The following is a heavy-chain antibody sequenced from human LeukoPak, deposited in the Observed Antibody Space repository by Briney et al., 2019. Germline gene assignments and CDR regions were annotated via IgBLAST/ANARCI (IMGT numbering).Heavy chain of an antibody. CDR1: GFTFSSYW. V-gene: IGHV3-7*01. CDR3: TRAGYYSSGWNPFDY. J-gene: IGHJ4*02. Sequence: PGGSLRPSCAASGFTFSSYWMSWVRQAPGKGLEWVANIKPDGSEKNYVDSVKGRFTISRDNAKNSLYLQMNSLRAEDTAVYYCTRAGYYSSGWNPFDYWGQGTLVTVSS. D-gene: IGHD6-19*01. CDR2: IKPDGSEK.